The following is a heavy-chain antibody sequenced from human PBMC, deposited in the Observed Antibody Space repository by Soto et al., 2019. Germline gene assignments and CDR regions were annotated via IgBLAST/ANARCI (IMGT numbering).Heavy chain of an antibody. Sequence: SETLSLTCTVSGGSISSNYWTWIRQPPGKGLERIGYVYNSGSTNYNPSLKSRVTMSVDTSKNQFSLKLSSVTAADTGIYYCARARITMVREVIKYNMDVWGQGTTVTV. V-gene: IGHV4-59*01. CDR2: VYNSGST. CDR1: GGSISSNY. CDR3: ARARITMVREVIKYNMDV. J-gene: IGHJ6*02. D-gene: IGHD3-10*01.